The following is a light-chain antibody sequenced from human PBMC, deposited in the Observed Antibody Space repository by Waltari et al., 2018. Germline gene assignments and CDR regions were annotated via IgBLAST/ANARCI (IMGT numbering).Light chain of an antibody. V-gene: IGKV1-5*03. Sequence: DIQMTQSPSTLSASVGDRVTITCRASQSISSWLAWYQQKPGKAPKLLIYKASSLESGVPSRFSGSGSGTEFTLTISSLQPDDFATYYCQQYNSYSPYTLGQGTKLEI. J-gene: IGKJ2*01. CDR2: KAS. CDR1: QSISSW. CDR3: QQYNSYSPYT.